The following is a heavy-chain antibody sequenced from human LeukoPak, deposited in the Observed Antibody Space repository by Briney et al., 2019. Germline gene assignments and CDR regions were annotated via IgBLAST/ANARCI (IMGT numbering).Heavy chain of an antibody. V-gene: IGHV3-30*02. CDR3: TKEKVACYTDRWSGLFDT. Sequence: GGSLRLSCAASGFIFSDYGMNWVRQVPGKGLEWLTFIRHDGSNKFCAESVKGRFTISRDMSKNTLYLQMNSLTLEDTAIYYCTKEKVACYTDRWSGLFDTWGQGTLVSVSS. J-gene: IGHJ5*02. CDR1: GFIFSDYG. CDR2: IRHDGSNK. D-gene: IGHD2-2*02.